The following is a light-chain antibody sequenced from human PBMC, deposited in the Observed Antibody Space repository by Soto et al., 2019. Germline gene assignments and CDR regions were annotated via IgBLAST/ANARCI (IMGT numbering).Light chain of an antibody. V-gene: IGKV3-20*01. Sequence: EIVLTQSPGTLSLSPGERATLSCRASQSVSSSYLAWYQQKPGQAPRLLIYGASSRATGIPDRFSGSGSGKDFTLTISRLEPEDFAVYYCQQYGSSPMYTFGQGTKREIK. CDR1: QSVSSSY. J-gene: IGKJ2*01. CDR2: GAS. CDR3: QQYGSSPMYT.